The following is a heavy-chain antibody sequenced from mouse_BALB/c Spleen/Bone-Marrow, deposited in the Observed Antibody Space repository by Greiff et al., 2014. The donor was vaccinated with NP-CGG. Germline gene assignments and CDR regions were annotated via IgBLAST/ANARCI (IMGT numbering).Heavy chain of an antibody. Sequence: VKLMESGPGLVAPSQSLSITCTTSGFSLTSYGVHWVRQPPGKGLEWLTVIWNDGSTTYNSALKSRLTISKDNSKSQVFLKMNSLQTDDTGMYYCAKHGGGYFDYWGQGTSLTVSS. CDR3: AKHGGGYFDY. CDR1: GFSLTSYG. J-gene: IGHJ2*02. V-gene: IGHV2-6-1*01. CDR2: IWNDGST.